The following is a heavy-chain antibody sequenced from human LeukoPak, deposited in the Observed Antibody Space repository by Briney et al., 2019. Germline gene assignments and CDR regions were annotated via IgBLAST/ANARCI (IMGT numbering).Heavy chain of an antibody. CDR3: AAKWFSTMDYDY. D-gene: IGHD3-10*01. CDR1: GYTFSGYY. CDR2: INPNSGGT. J-gene: IGHJ4*02. Sequence: ASVKVSCKASGYTFSGYYMHWVRQAPGQGLEWMGWINPNSGGTNYAQKFQGRVTMTREMSTSTAYMELSRLRSEDTAVYYCAAKWFSTMDYDYWGEGTLVTVSS. V-gene: IGHV1-2*02.